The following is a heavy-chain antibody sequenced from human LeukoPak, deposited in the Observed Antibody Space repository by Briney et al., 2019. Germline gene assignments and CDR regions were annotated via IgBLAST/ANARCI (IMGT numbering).Heavy chain of an antibody. V-gene: IGHV3-23*01. CDR2: ISGSGGST. Sequence: GALRLSCAASGFTFSSYAMSWVRQAPGKGLEWVSAISGSGGSTYYADSVKGRFTISRDNSKNTLYLQMNSLRAEDTAVYYCAKGLYSSGWYVLTGRDYYYGMDVWGQGTTVTVSS. J-gene: IGHJ6*02. D-gene: IGHD6-19*01. CDR3: AKGLYSSGWYVLTGRDYYYGMDV. CDR1: GFTFSSYA.